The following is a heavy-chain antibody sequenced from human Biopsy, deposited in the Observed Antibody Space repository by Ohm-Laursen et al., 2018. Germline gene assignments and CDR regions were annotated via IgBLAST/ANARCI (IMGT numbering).Heavy chain of an antibody. CDR1: GGSFTGHY. CDR2: ISHTGYT. D-gene: IGHD4-23*01. V-gene: IGHV4-59*11. J-gene: IGHJ1*01. CDR3: ARGSNEYGGLYFPH. Sequence: GTLSLTCTVSGGSFTGHYWSWIRQPPGKGLEWIGHISHTGYTSYKSSLKGRVTISLDTSRKHFSLRLTSLAAADTAVYYCARGSNEYGGLYFPHWGQGTLVTVSP.